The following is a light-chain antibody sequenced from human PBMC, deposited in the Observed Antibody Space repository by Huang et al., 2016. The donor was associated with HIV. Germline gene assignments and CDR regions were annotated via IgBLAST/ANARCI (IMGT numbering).Light chain of an antibody. CDR3: QQYGDSAFT. Sequence: EIVLTQSQGTLSLSPGERATLSCRASQSVSSNHLSWYQQKPGQAPRLLVYDASRRATGIPDMFSGSGSGTDFTLTISRLEPEDFAVFYCQQYGDSAFTFGQGTRLEIK. V-gene: IGKV3-20*01. CDR2: DAS. CDR1: QSVSSNH. J-gene: IGKJ5*01.